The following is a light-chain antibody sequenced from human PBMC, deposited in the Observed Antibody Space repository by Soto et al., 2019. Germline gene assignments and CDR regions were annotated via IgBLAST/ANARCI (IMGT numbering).Light chain of an antibody. CDR2: EVN. CDR1: SSDVSFYNH. J-gene: IGLJ1*01. CDR3: SSFASTNTYV. V-gene: IGLV2-14*01. Sequence: QSVLTQPASVSWSPGQSITISCTGTSSDVSFYNHVSWYQQHPGKAPKLLIYEVNNRPSGVSHRFSGSKSGNTASLTISGLQAEDEADYYCSSFASTNTYVFGTGTKVTVL.